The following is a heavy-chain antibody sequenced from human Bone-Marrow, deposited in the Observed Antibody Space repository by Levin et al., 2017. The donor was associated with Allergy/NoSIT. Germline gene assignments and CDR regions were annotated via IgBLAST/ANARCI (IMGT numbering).Heavy chain of an antibody. V-gene: IGHV4-59*01. D-gene: IGHD1-1*01. Sequence: PSETLSLTCTVSGGSISIFYWSLIRQPPGKGLEWIGYITHSGRTNYNPSLKSRLTLSLDTSKNQFSLKLTSATAADTAVYYCAGDTGGFAFDLWGQGTLVTVSS. CDR1: GGSISIFY. CDR2: ITHSGRT. CDR3: AGDTGGFAFDL. J-gene: IGHJ3*01.